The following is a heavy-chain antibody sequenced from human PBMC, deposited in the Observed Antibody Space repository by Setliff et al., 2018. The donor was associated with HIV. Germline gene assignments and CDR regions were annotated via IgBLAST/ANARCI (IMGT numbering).Heavy chain of an antibody. CDR2: ISSSSSYI. J-gene: IGHJ6*03. CDR1: GFTFSNYI. Sequence: PGGSLRLSCAASGFTFSNYIMNWVRQAPGKGLEWVSSISSSSSYIYYADSVKGRFTISRDNAKNSLYLQMNSLRAEDTAVYYCASGGFGGVIPTNPYYYYMDVWGRGTTVTVSS. D-gene: IGHD3-16*02. CDR3: ASGGFGGVIPTNPYYYYMDV. V-gene: IGHV3-21*01.